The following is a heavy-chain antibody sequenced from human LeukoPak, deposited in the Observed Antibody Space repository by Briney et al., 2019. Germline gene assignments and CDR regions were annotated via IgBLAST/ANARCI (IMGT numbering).Heavy chain of an antibody. CDR2: IYYSGST. Sequence: SETLSLTCTVSGGSISSYYWSWIRQPPGKGLEWIGYIYYSGSTNYNPSLKSRVTISVDTSTNQFSLKLSCVTAADTAVYYCARTRAAHNSYYFDYWGQGTLVTVSS. CDR1: GGSISSYY. CDR3: ARTRAAHNSYYFDY. J-gene: IGHJ4*02. D-gene: IGHD5-24*01. V-gene: IGHV4-59*01.